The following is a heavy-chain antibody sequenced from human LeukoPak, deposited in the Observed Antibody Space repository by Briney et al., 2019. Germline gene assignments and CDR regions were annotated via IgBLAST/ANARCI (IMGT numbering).Heavy chain of an antibody. V-gene: IGHV4-59*08. Sequence: SETLSLTCTVSGGSISSYYWSWIRQPPGXGXXXXXXIYYSGSTNYNPSLKSRVTISVDTSKNQFSLKLSSVTAADTAVYYCARHYHDYGDYYAGFDYWGQGTLVTVSS. CDR3: ARHYHDYGDYYAGFDY. CDR1: GGSISSYY. CDR2: IYYSGST. J-gene: IGHJ4*02. D-gene: IGHD4-17*01.